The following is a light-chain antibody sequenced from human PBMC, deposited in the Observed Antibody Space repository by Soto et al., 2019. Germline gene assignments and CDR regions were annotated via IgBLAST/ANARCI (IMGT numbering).Light chain of an antibody. J-gene: IGKJ1*01. CDR2: AAS. Sequence: DIQITQSPSSLSSSVGDRVTIACRAIQSISSYLNWYQHKPGKAPKLLIYAASSLQTGVPSRFSGSRSGTDFALTISSLQRDDFATYYCQQTDSFPRTFGQGTKVDI. CDR1: QSISSY. CDR3: QQTDSFPRT. V-gene: IGKV1-39*01.